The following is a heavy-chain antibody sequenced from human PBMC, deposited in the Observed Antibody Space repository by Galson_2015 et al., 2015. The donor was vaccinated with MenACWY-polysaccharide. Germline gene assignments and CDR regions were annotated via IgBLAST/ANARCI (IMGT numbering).Heavy chain of an antibody. V-gene: IGHV4-4*07. J-gene: IGHJ6*02. Sequence: SETLSLTCNVSRGSISSYYWSWIRQPVGKGLEWIGRISTSGSTDYNPSLKSRVTMSIDTSKNQITLQLSSVIAADTAVYYCARRPKGYGMDVWGQGTTVTVSS. CDR3: ARRPKGYGMDV. CDR2: ISTSGST. CDR1: RGSISSYY.